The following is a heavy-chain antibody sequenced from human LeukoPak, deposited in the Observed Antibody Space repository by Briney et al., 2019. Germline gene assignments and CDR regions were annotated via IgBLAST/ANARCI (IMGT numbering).Heavy chain of an antibody. CDR2: IKEDGSEK. CDR1: GFTFSNYW. V-gene: IGHV3-7*01. D-gene: IGHD3-10*01. Sequence: GGSLRLSCAGPGFTFSNYWVNWVRQAPGKGLEWVANIKEDGSEKNYVDSVKGRFTISRDNSKNTLYLQMNSLRAEDTAVYYCVRDRAHVVRPRYYYGLDVRGQRTAVTVSS. J-gene: IGHJ6*02. CDR3: VRDRAHVVRPRYYYGLDV.